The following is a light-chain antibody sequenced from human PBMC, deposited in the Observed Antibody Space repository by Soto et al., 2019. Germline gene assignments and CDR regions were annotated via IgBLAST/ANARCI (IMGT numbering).Light chain of an antibody. CDR1: QSVSSSY. CDR2: GAS. J-gene: IGKJ1*01. Sequence: EIVLTPSPGTLSLSPGERATLSCRASQSVSSSYLAWYQQKPGQAPRLLIYGASSRATGIPDRFSGSGSGTDFTLTISRLEPEDFPVYYCQQYGSWTFGQGTKVDIK. CDR3: QQYGSWT. V-gene: IGKV3-20*01.